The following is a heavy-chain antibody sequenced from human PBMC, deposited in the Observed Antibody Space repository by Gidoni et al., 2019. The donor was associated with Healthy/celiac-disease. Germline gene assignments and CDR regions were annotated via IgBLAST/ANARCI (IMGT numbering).Heavy chain of an antibody. CDR1: GGTFSSYS. J-gene: IGHJ6*03. V-gene: IGHV1-69*01. D-gene: IGHD6-6*01. CDR2: IIPIFGTA. CDR3: ARGGSARRGSVYYYYYMDV. Sequence: QVQLVQSGAAVKKPGSSVQVSCQASGGTFSSYSISWVRQAPGQGLEWMGGIIPIFGTANYAQKFQGRVTITADESTSTAYMELSSLRSEDTAVYYCARGGSARRGSVYYYYYMDVWGKGTTVTVSS.